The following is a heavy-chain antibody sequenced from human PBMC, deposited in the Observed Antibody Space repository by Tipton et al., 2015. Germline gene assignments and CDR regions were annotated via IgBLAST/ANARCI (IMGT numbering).Heavy chain of an antibody. CDR2: LIPIFHAP. CDR1: GGTFSIYS. D-gene: IGHD1-14*01. V-gene: IGHV1-69*01. J-gene: IGHJ5*02. Sequence: QLVQSGAEVKKPGSSVKVSCKASGGTFSIYSIIWVRQAPGQGLEWMGGLIPIFHAPNYAQNFQGKVTFSADDSTSTAYMELSSLRSEDTAVYYCARVYNRMIDLWGQGTLVTVSS. CDR3: ARVYNRMIDL.